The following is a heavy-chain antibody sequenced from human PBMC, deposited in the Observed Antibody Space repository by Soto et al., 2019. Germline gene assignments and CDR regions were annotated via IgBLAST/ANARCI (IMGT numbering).Heavy chain of an antibody. V-gene: IGHV3-48*02. CDR2: ISSSGSSI. J-gene: IGHJ6*02. Sequence: GSLSLSCAASGFTFSTYTMNWVRQAPGKGLEWLSYISSSGSSIHYADSGKGRFTLSRDHAKDSLHLQMDSLRDEDTAVYYCVRVGKVLLEMLYHDHYGFDVLGPGTTGTVSS. CDR3: VRVGKVLLEMLYHDHYGFDV. CDR1: GFTFSTYT. D-gene: IGHD2-8*01.